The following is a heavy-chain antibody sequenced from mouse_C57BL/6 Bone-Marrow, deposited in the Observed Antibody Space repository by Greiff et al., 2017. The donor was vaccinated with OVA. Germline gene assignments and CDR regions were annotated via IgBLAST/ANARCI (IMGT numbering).Heavy chain of an antibody. Sequence: DVKLVESGPGLVKPSQSLSLTCSVTGYSITSGYYWNWIRQFPGNKLEWMGYISYDGSNNYNPSLKNRISITRDTSKNQFFLKLNSVTTEDTATYYCAREDGNYYFDYWGQGTTLTVSS. CDR1: GYSITSGYY. CDR2: ISYDGSN. D-gene: IGHD2-1*01. CDR3: AREDGNYYFDY. J-gene: IGHJ2*01. V-gene: IGHV3-6*01.